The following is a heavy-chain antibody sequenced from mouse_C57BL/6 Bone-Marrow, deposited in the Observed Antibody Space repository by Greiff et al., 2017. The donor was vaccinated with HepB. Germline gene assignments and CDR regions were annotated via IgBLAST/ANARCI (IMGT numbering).Heavy chain of an antibody. CDR2: IYPRDGST. CDR1: GYTFTSYD. Sequence: VKLVESGPELVKPGASVKLSCKASGYTFTSYDINWVKQRPGQGLEWIGWIYPRDGSTKYNEKFKGKATLTVDTSSSTAYMELHSLTSEDSAVYFCARNDWFAYWGQGTLVTVSA. CDR3: ARNDWFAY. V-gene: IGHV1-85*01. J-gene: IGHJ3*01.